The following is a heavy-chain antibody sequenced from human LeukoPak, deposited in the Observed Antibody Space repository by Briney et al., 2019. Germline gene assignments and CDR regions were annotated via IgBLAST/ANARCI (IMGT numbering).Heavy chain of an antibody. Sequence: GGSLRLSCAASGFTFSSYSMNWVRQAPGKGLEWVSVIYSGGSTYYADSVKGRFTISRDNSKNTLYLQMNSLRAEDTAVYYCARDRPEELWFGELSGGYFDYWGQGTLVTVSS. CDR3: ARDRPEELWFGELSGGYFDY. CDR2: IYSGGST. J-gene: IGHJ4*02. V-gene: IGHV3-66*01. CDR1: GFTFSSYS. D-gene: IGHD3-10*01.